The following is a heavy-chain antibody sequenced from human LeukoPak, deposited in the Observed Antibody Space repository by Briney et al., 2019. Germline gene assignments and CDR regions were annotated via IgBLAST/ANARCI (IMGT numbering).Heavy chain of an antibody. J-gene: IGHJ4*02. V-gene: IGHV4-59*11. CDR3: ASTGYYDSTQRPFDY. CDR1: GGSISSHY. CDR2: IYYSGST. D-gene: IGHD3-22*01. Sequence: SETLSLTCTVSGGSISSHYWSWIRQPPGKGLEWIGYIYYSGSTNYNPSLKSRVTISVDTSKNQFSLKLSSVTAADTAVYYCASTGYYDSTQRPFDYWGQGTLVTVSS.